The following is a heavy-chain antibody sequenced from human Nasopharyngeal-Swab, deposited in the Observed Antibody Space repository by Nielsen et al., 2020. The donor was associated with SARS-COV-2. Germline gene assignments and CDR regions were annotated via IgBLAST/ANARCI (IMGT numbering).Heavy chain of an antibody. Sequence: KVYCKGSGYSFTSHWIGWVLNIHFPFLSCLGITYHRACDTRYTQSFQGQVTISADKSISTAYLQWSSLKASDTAMYYCARRKGVRSPSYYSVMDVWGQGTTVTVSS. D-gene: IGHD3-10*01. CDR3: ARRKGVRSPSYYSVMDV. J-gene: IGHJ6*02. CDR1: GYSFTSHW. CDR2: TYHRACDT. V-gene: IGHV5-51*01.